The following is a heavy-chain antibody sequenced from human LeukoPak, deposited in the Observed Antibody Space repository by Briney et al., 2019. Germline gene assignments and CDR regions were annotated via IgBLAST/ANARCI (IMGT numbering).Heavy chain of an antibody. Sequence: ASVEVSCKASGYTFTGYYMHWVRQAPGQGLEWMGWINPNSGGTNYAQKFQGRVTMTRDTSISTAYMELSRLRSDDTAVYYCARWLVFRDYYYYMDVWGKGTTVTVSS. CDR2: INPNSGGT. D-gene: IGHD6-19*01. CDR1: GYTFTGYY. V-gene: IGHV1-2*02. CDR3: ARWLVFRDYYYYMDV. J-gene: IGHJ6*03.